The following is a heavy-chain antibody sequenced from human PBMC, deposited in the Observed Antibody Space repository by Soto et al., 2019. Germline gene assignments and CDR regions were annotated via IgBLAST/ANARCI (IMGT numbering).Heavy chain of an antibody. D-gene: IGHD6-6*01. Sequence: EVQLVESGGVVVQPGGSLRLSCAASGFTFDDYTMHWVRQAPGKGLEWVSLISWDGGSTYYADSVKGRFTISRDNSKNSLYLQMNSLRTEDTALYYCAKGDSIAALGSPINYYYYGMDVWGQGTTVTVSS. CDR3: AKGDSIAALGSPINYYYYGMDV. CDR2: ISWDGGST. J-gene: IGHJ6*02. CDR1: GFTFDDYT. V-gene: IGHV3-43*01.